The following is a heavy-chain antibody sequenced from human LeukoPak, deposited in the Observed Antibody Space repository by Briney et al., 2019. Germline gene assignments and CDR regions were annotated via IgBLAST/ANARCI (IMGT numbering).Heavy chain of an antibody. V-gene: IGHV4-59*08. D-gene: IGHD3-10*01. CDR2: IYYSGST. Sequence: SETLSLTCTVSGGSISSYYWSWIRQPPGKGLEWIGYIYYSGSTNYNPPLKSRVTISLDTSKNQFSLKLSSVTAADTAMYYCARLNYYAGTYYGMDVWGQGTTVTVSS. CDR3: ARLNYYAGTYYGMDV. CDR1: GGSISSYY. J-gene: IGHJ6*02.